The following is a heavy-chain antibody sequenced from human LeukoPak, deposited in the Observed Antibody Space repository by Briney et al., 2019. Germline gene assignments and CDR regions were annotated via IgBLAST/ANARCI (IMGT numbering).Heavy chain of an antibody. V-gene: IGHV3-21*01. Sequence: GGSLRLSCAASGFTFSSYSVNWVRQAPGKGLEWVSSISSSSSYVYYADSVKGRFTISRDNAKNSLYLQMNSLRAEDTAVYYCAKRGYSSGWYGAFDIWGQGTMVTVSS. CDR3: AKRGYSSGWYGAFDI. CDR1: GFTFSSYS. D-gene: IGHD6-19*01. J-gene: IGHJ3*02. CDR2: ISSSSSYV.